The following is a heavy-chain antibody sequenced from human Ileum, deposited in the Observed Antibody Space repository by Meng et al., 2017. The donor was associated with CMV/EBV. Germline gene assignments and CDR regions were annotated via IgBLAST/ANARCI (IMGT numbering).Heavy chain of an antibody. CDR3: AKNGVVIDWFDP. D-gene: IGHD3-3*01. V-gene: IGHV3-23*01. J-gene: IGHJ5*02. CDR1: GFTFSSYG. Sequence: WPASGFTFSSYGMGWVRQAPGKGLEWVSAISGSGSSTYYADSVKGRFTISRDNSKNTLYLQMNSLRAEDTAVYYCAKNGVVIDWFDPWGQGTLVTVSS. CDR2: ISGSGSST.